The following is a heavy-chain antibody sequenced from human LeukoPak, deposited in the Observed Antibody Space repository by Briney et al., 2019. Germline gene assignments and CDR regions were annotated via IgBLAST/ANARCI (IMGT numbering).Heavy chain of an antibody. J-gene: IGHJ4*02. Sequence: GGSLRLSCAASGFILSGYFMSWVRQAPGKGLEWVASIKHDGSEEYYVDSVRDRFTISRDNTKSSLYLQMSSLRVEDTAVYYCATDRGWRTSGYYLYYFESWGQGTLVTVSS. V-gene: IGHV3-7*01. D-gene: IGHD3-3*01. CDR2: IKHDGSEE. CDR3: ATDRGWRTSGYYLYYFES. CDR1: GFILSGYF.